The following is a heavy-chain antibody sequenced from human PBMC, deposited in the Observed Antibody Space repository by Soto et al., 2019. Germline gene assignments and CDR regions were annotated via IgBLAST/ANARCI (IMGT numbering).Heavy chain of an antibody. CDR1: GFTFSSYS. V-gene: IGHV3-21*01. Sequence: VQLVESGGGLVKPGGSLRLSCAASGFTFSSYSMNWVRQAPGKGLEWVSSISSSSSYIYYADSVKGRFTISRDNAKNSLYLQMNSLRAEDTAVYYCARDSRITMVRGVYHYYFDYWGQGTLVTVSS. J-gene: IGHJ4*02. CDR3: ARDSRITMVRGVYHYYFDY. CDR2: ISSSSSYI. D-gene: IGHD3-10*01.